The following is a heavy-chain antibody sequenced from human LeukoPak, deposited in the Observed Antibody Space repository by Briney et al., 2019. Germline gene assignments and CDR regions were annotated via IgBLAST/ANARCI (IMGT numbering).Heavy chain of an antibody. Sequence: PGGSLRLSCAASGFTFSSYWVHWVRQAPGQGLVWVSRINSDGSSTSYADPLKGRFTISRENAKNTLYLQMNSLRAEDTGVYYCARGMDSSGWYLRYWGQGTLVTVSS. V-gene: IGHV3-74*01. D-gene: IGHD6-19*01. CDR3: ARGMDSSGWYLRY. CDR2: INSDGSST. J-gene: IGHJ4*02. CDR1: GFTFSSYW.